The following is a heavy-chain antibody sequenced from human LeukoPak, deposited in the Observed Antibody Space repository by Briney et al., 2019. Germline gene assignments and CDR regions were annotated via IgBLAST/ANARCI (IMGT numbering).Heavy chain of an antibody. CDR1: GGSISSSSYY. J-gene: IGHJ3*02. CDR2: IYYSGST. D-gene: IGHD2-15*01. V-gene: IGHV4-39*07. Sequence: SETLSLTCTVSGGSISSSSYYWGWIRQPPGKGLEWIGSIYYSGSTYYNPSLKSRVTISVDTSKNQFSLKLSSVTAADTAVYYCASQDSSAGAFDIWGQGTMVTVSS. CDR3: ASQDSSAGAFDI.